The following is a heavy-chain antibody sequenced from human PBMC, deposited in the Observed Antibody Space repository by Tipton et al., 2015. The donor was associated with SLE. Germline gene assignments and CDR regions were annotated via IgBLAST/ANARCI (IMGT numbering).Heavy chain of an antibody. V-gene: IGHV4-61*02. J-gene: IGHJ4*02. CDR2: IYTSGGT. CDR1: GGSISSGSYY. Sequence: LRLSCTVSGGSISSGSYYWSWIRQPAGKGLEWIGRIYTSGGTNYNPSLKSRVTISVDTSKNQFSLKLSSVTAADTSVYYCVGSTAGGFFDYWGQGTLVTVSS. CDR3: VGSTAGGFFDY. D-gene: IGHD2-2*01.